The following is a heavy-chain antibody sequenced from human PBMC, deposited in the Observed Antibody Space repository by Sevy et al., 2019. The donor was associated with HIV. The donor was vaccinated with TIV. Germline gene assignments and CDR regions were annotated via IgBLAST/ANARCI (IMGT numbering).Heavy chain of an antibody. Sequence: ASVKVSCKASGYTFTDYYLHWVRQAPGQGLEWMTYINPNTGVKNYGQKFRGRVTMTTDTSINTVYMELTRLTSDDTAGYFCARGRVIFDYWGQGTLVTVSS. CDR2: INPNTGVK. J-gene: IGHJ4*02. CDR1: GYTFTDYY. V-gene: IGHV1-2*02. CDR3: ARGRVIFDY.